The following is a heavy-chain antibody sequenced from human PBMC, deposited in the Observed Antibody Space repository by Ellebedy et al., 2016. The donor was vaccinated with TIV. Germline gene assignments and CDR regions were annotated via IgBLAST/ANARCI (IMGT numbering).Heavy chain of an antibody. D-gene: IGHD5-24*01. J-gene: IGHJ4*02. CDR1: ESTLSSYG. CDR3: ATQLWNKEF. CDR2: ISTTDGT. Sequence: GESLKISCEASESTLSSYGMSWVRQAPGKGLEWVSSISTTDGTKYADSVKGRFTISRDNPKNTLYLQMNRLRVEETAVYYGATQLWNKEFWGQGTLVIVSS. V-gene: IGHV3-23*01.